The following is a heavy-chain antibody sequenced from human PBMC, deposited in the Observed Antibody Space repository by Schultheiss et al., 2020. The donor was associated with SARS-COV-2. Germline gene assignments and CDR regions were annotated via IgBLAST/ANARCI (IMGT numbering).Heavy chain of an antibody. CDR1: GFTFSGSA. CDR3: TRHVGVALGGKVD. D-gene: IGHD1-26*01. CDR2: IRSKANSYAT. Sequence: GGSLRLSCAASGFTFSGSAMHWVRQASGKGLEWVGRIRSKANSYATAYAASVKGRFTISRDDSKNTAYLQMNSLKTEDTAVYYCTRHVGVALGGKVDWGQGTLVTVSS. J-gene: IGHJ4*02. V-gene: IGHV3-73*01.